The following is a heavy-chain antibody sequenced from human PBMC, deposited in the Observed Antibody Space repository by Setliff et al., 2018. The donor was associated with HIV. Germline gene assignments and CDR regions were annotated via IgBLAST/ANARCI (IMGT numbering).Heavy chain of an antibody. CDR3: VRQADCGGDCVLGY. Sequence: SETLSLTCSVSGDSISSGSYFWGWIRQTPGKGLEWIGEIIPSGSTNYNPSLKSRVTMSIDTSKSQFSLKLSSVTAADTAVYYCVRQADCGGDCVLGYWGQGTLVTVSS. CDR1: GDSISSGSYF. V-gene: IGHV4-39*01. CDR2: IIPSGST. J-gene: IGHJ4*02. D-gene: IGHD2-21*02.